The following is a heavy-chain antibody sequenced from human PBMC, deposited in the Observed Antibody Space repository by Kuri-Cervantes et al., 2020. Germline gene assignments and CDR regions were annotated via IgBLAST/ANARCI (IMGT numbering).Heavy chain of an antibody. J-gene: IGHJ4*02. CDR1: GFTFSSYG. D-gene: IGHD3-10*01. Sequence: GESLKISCAASGFTFSSYGMHWVRQAPGKGLEWVSALSAGGGNTYYADSVKGRFTISRDNSRNTLYLQMNSLRAEDTAIYYWAKSYYDSGDYVLFSDSWGLGTLVTVSS. V-gene: IGHV3-23*01. CDR3: AKSYYDSGDYVLFSDS. CDR2: LSAGGGNT.